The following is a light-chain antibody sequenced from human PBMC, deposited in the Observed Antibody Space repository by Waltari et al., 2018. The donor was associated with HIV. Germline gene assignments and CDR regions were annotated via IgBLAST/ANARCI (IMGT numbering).Light chain of an antibody. J-gene: IGLJ1*01. V-gene: IGLV2-11*01. CDR1: SSDVGGYNY. CDR2: DVN. Sequence: QSALTQPRSVSGSPGQSVTISCTGTSSDVGGYNYVSWYQQYPDKAPKLMIFDVNKRPSGVPDRFSGSKSGNTASLTISGLQAEDEADYFCCSYAGSSSYVLGSGTKVTVL. CDR3: CSYAGSSSYV.